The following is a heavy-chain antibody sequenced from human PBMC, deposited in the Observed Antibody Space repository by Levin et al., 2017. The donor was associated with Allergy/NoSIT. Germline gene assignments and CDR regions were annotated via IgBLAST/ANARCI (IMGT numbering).Heavy chain of an antibody. CDR1: GFTFSTYW. CDR2: LNTDGSVT. J-gene: IGHJ6*02. Sequence: AGGSLRLSCAASGFTFSTYWMHWVRQVPGKGLVWVSRLNTDGSVTSYADSVKGRFTISRDNAKNTLYLQMNILRGEDTAVYYCARGTYYGMDVWGQGNTVTVSS. CDR3: ARGTYYGMDV. V-gene: IGHV3-74*01.